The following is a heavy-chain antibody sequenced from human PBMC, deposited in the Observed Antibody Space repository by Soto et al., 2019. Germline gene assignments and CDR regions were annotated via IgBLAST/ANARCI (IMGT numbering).Heavy chain of an antibody. CDR2: IKQDGSEK. V-gene: IGHV3-7*01. J-gene: IGHJ6*02. CDR1: GFTLSCYW. CDR3: ARDQGSSGYWGGYYYYGLEV. Sequence: SCAVSGFTLSCYWVGWVRPAPGEGGGGVANIKQDGSEKYYVDSVKGRFTIPRDNAKNSLYLKMTSLRAEDTAVYYCARDQGSSGYWGGYYYYGLEVWGQGTTVTVSS. D-gene: IGHD6-13*01.